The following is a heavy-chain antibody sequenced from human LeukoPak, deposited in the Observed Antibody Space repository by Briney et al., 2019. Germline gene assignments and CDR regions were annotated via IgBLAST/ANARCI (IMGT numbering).Heavy chain of an antibody. J-gene: IGHJ4*02. Sequence: SETLSLTCTVSGGSINSHYWSWIRQPPGEGLEWIGFIYYSGSTNYNPSLKSRVTISVDTSKNQFSLKLSSVTAADTAVYYCARAERGLRLGELSSLDYWGQGTLVTVSS. D-gene: IGHD3-16*02. CDR1: GGSINSHY. V-gene: IGHV4-59*11. CDR3: ARAERGLRLGELSSLDY. CDR2: IYYSGST.